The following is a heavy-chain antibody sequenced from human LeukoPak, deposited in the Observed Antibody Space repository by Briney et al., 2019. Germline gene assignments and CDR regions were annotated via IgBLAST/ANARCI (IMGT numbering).Heavy chain of an antibody. CDR2: ISSSSSTI. CDR1: GFTFSSCS. Sequence: PGGSLTLSCAASGFTFSSCSMNWVRQAPGKALEWVSYISSSSSTIYYADSVKGRFTISRDNAKNSLYLQMNSLRDEDTAVYYCASSITIFGVVRGYFDYWGQGTLVTVSS. J-gene: IGHJ4*02. CDR3: ASSITIFGVVRGYFDY. D-gene: IGHD3-3*01. V-gene: IGHV3-48*02.